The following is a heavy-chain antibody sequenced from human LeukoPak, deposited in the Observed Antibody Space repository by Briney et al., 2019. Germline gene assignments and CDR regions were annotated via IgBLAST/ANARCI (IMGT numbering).Heavy chain of an antibody. D-gene: IGHD5-12*01. CDR2: ISWNSGRV. CDR1: GFTFDDYA. CDR3: AKGDSGYDSRYFDY. V-gene: IGHV3-9*03. J-gene: IGHJ4*02. Sequence: PGGSLRLSCAASGFTFDDYAMHWVRQGPGKGLEWVSGISWNSGRVGYADSVKGRFTISRDNAKNSLYLQMNSLRAEDMALYYRAKGDSGYDSRYFDYWGQGTLVTVSS.